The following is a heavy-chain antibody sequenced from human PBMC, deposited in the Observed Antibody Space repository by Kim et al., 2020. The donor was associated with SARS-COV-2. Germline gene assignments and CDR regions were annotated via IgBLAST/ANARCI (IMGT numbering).Heavy chain of an antibody. CDR2: IYYDGTT. Sequence: SETLSLTCTVSGDSNSGTTYYWSWIRQHPGKGLEWIGYIYYDGTTNYNPSLKGRVAISIDTSQNQFSLRLSSVTAADTAVYYCARNTASITLDAFDIWG. V-gene: IGHV4-31*03. J-gene: IGHJ3*02. D-gene: IGHD2-21*02. CDR1: GDSNSGTTYY. CDR3: ARNTASITLDAFDI.